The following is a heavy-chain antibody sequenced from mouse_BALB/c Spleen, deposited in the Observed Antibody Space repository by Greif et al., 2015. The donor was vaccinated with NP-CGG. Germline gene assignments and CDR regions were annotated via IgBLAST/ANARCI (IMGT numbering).Heavy chain of an antibody. D-gene: IGHD3-3*01. CDR3: TVGPRGFAY. J-gene: IGHJ3*01. CDR1: GFTFSNYW. Sequence: EVQGVESGGGLVQPGGSMKLSCVASGFTFSNYWMNWVRQSPEKGLEWVAEIRLKSNNYATHYAEFVKGRFTISRDDSKSSVYLQMKNLRAEDTGMYYCTVGPRGFAYWGQGTLVTVSA. V-gene: IGHV6-6*02. CDR2: IRLKSNNYAT.